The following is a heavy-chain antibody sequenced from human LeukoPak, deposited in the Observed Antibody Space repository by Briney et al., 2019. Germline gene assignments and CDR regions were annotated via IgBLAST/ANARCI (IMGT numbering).Heavy chain of an antibody. D-gene: IGHD6-19*01. V-gene: IGHV3-53*01. CDR2: IYSGGST. CDR1: GFTFSSSH. J-gene: IGHJ4*02. Sequence: GGSLRLSCEASGFTFSSSHMTWVRQAPGKGLEWVSVIYSGGSTYYADSVKGRFTISRDNSKNTLYLQMNSLRAEDTAVCFCARGTGYASGPHYWGQGTLVTVSS. CDR3: ARGTGYASGPHY.